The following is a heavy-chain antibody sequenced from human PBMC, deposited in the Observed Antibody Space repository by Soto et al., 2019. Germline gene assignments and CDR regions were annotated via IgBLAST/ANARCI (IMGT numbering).Heavy chain of an antibody. CDR3: ASVELLWFGSSRGGMAV. CDR1: GYTFTSYG. CDR2: ISAYNGNT. V-gene: IGHV1-18*01. Sequence: ASVKVSCKASGYTFTSYGISWVRQAPGQGLEWMGWISAYNGNTNYAQKLQGRVTMTTDTSTSTAYMELRSLRSDDTAVYYCASVELLWFGSSRGGMAVWGQGTTDTVSA. D-gene: IGHD3-10*01. J-gene: IGHJ6*01.